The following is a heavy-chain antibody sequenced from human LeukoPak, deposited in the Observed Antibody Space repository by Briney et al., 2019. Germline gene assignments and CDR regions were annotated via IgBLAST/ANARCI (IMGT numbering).Heavy chain of an antibody. CDR1: GFTFRSYA. J-gene: IGHJ4*02. V-gene: IGHV3-23*01. CDR2: ISGSGGST. D-gene: IGHD3-10*01. CDR3: AKDGYGSGSSHFDY. Sequence: GGSLRLSCEASGFTFRSYAMNWVRQAPGKGLEWVSAISGSGGSTYYTDSVKGRFTISRDHSKNTLYLQMNSLRAEDTAVYYCAKDGYGSGSSHFDYWGQGTLVTVSS.